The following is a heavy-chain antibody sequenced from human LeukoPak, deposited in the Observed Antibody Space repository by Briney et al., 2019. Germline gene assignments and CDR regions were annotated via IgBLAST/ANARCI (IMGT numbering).Heavy chain of an antibody. J-gene: IGHJ4*02. V-gene: IGHV1-2*02. CDR2: INPNSGGT. CDR1: GYTFTGYY. CDR3: AKSAEVYSSASSGDY. Sequence: AASVKVSCKASGYTFTGYYMHWVRQAPGQGLEWMGWINPNSGGTNYAQKFQGRVTMTRDTFISTAYMELSRLRSDDTAVYYCAKSAEVYSSASSGDYWGQGTLVTVSS. D-gene: IGHD6-19*01.